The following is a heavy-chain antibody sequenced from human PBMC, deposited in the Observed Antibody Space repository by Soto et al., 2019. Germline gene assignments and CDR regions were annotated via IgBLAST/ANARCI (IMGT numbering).Heavy chain of an antibody. J-gene: IGHJ4*02. CDR2: ISYDGSNK. D-gene: IGHD6-13*01. V-gene: IGHV3-30-3*01. Sequence: ESGGGVVQPGRSLRLSCAASGFTFSSYAMHWVRQAPGKGLEWVAVISYDGSNKYYADSVKGRFTISRDNSKNTLYLQMNSLRAEDTAVYYCARDHTPSSSFDYWGQGTLVTVSS. CDR3: ARDHTPSSSFDY. CDR1: GFTFSSYA.